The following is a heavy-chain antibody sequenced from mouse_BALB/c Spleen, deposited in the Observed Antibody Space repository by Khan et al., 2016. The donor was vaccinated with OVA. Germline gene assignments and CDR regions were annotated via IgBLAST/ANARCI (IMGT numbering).Heavy chain of an antibody. J-gene: IGHJ4*01. CDR1: GYTFTNYW. CDR3: SREVLLHYYAMDY. Sequence: QVQLQQPGAELVRPGASVKLPCKASGYTFTNYWINWVKQRPGQGLEWIGNIYPSDSYTNYNQNFKDKATLTVDKSSSTAYMQLSSPTSEDSAVYYCSREVLLHYYAMDYWGQGTSVTVSS. D-gene: IGHD2-10*01. V-gene: IGHV1-69*02. CDR2: IYPSDSYT.